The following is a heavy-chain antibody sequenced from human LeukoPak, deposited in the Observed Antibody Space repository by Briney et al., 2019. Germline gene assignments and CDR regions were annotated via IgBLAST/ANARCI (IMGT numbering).Heavy chain of an antibody. CDR1: GYTLTSYD. V-gene: IGHV1-8*01. CDR3: ARGSRRNLLYFFDL. J-gene: IGHJ4*02. CDR2: MNPNSGNT. D-gene: IGHD1-14*01. Sequence: ASVKVSCKASGYTLTSYDINWVRQATGQGLEWMGWMNPNSGNTGYARKFQGRVTMTRNTSISTTYMELSSLRSEDTAVYYCARGSRRNLLYFFDLWGQGTLVTVSS.